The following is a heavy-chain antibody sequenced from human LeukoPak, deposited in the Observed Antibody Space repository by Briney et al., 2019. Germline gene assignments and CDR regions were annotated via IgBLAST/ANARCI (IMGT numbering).Heavy chain of an antibody. Sequence: PSETLSLTCTVSGGSISSYYWSWIRQPPGKGLEWIGYIYYSGSTNYNPSLKSRVTISVDTSKNQFFLKLSSVTAADTAVYYCARDNTIFGVDAAWFDPWGQGTLVTVSS. CDR1: GGSISSYY. J-gene: IGHJ5*02. CDR2: IYYSGST. V-gene: IGHV4-59*12. D-gene: IGHD3-3*01. CDR3: ARDNTIFGVDAAWFDP.